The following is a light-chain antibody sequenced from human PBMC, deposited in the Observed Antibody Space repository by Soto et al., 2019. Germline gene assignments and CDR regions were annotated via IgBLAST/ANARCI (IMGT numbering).Light chain of an antibody. Sequence: EVVMTPSPATLSVSPVERATLSCRASQSARSSLGWYQQTPDQPPSLLIYDVSIRATGIPARFNGSGSGTEFTLTISSLQSEDFAVYYCQQYNNWPPTFGQGTRLEI. CDR3: QQYNNWPPT. CDR1: QSARSS. V-gene: IGKV3-15*01. CDR2: DVS. J-gene: IGKJ5*01.